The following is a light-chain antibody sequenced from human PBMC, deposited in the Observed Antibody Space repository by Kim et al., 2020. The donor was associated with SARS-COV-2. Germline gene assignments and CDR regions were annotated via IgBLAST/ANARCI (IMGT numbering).Light chain of an antibody. J-gene: IGKJ2*01. CDR2: DAS. Sequence: SVSPGERAPLSGRASQSVSSNLAWYQQKPGQAPRLLIYDASTRASGIPARFSGGGSGTEFTLTISSLQSEDFAVYYCQQYKTWPYTFGQGTKLEI. CDR3: QQYKTWPYT. V-gene: IGKV3-15*01. CDR1: QSVSSN.